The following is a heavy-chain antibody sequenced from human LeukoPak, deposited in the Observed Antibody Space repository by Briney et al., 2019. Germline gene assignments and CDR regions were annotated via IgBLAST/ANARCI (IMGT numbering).Heavy chain of an antibody. CDR1: GFTFSSSS. CDR3: AKLSGYYPYYFDY. Sequence: GGSLRLSCATSGFTFSSSSMNWVRQAPGKGLEWVSAISGSGGSTYYADSVKGRFTISRDNSKNTLYLQMNSLRAEDTAVYYCAKLSGYYPYYFDYWGQGTLVTVSS. V-gene: IGHV3-23*01. J-gene: IGHJ4*02. CDR2: ISGSGGST. D-gene: IGHD3-22*01.